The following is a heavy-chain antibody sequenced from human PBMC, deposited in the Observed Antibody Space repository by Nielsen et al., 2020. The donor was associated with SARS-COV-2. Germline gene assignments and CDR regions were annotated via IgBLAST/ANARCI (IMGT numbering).Heavy chain of an antibody. CDR1: GFTFSSYW. Sequence: GESLKISCAASGFTFSSYWMHWVRQAPGKGLVWVSRINSDGSSTSYADSVKGRFTISRDNAKNTLYLQMNSLRAEDTAVYYCARGSDSSSWYEYYYYYYGMDVWGQGTTVTV. CDR2: INSDGSST. J-gene: IGHJ6*02. V-gene: IGHV3-74*01. D-gene: IGHD6-13*01. CDR3: ARGSDSSSWYEYYYYYYGMDV.